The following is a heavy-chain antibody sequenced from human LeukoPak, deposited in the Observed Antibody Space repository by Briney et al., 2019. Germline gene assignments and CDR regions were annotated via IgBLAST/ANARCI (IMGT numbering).Heavy chain of an antibody. D-gene: IGHD3-22*01. CDR3: ARHGGDYYDSRDPTDYYYYYMDV. V-gene: IGHV5-51*01. J-gene: IGHJ6*03. CDR1: GYSFTSYW. Sequence: GESLKISCKGSGYSFTSYWIDWVRQMPGKGLEWMGIIYPGDSDTRYSPSFQGQVTISADKSISTAYLQWSSLKASDTAMYYCARHGGDYYDSRDPTDYYYYYMDVWGKGTTVTISS. CDR2: IYPGDSDT.